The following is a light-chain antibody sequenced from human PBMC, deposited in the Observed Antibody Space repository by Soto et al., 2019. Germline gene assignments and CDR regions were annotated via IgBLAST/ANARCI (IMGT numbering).Light chain of an antibody. CDR3: QQSYITPWT. CDR2: AAS. J-gene: IGKJ1*01. V-gene: IGKV1-39*01. CDR1: QSISTY. Sequence: DLQMTQSPSSLSASVGDRVTITCRASQSISTYLNWYQQKPGKAPKLLIYAASSLQSGVPSRFSGSGSGTDFTLTISSLQPEDFATYYCQQSYITPWTYGQGTKVEIQ.